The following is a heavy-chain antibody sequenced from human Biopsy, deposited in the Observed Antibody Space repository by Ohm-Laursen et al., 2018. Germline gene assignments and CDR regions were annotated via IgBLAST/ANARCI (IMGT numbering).Heavy chain of an antibody. Sequence: SLRLSCAASGFTFDDHFMHWVRQAPGKGLEWVSGISWDGGSEGYADSVKGRFTISRDNAKNSLFLQMNSLTTEDTALYYCVRGYSSSWSGYLDHWGQGTLVTVSS. CDR2: ISWDGGSE. J-gene: IGHJ4*02. V-gene: IGHV3-9*01. CDR1: GFTFDDHF. D-gene: IGHD3-3*01. CDR3: VRGYSSSWSGYLDH.